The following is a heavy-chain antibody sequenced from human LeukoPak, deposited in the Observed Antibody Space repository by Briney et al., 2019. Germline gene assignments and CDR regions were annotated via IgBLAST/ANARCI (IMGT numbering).Heavy chain of an antibody. CDR2: IYYSGST. Sequence: SETLSLTCTVSGGSISDYYWSWIRQPAGKGLEWIGYIYYSGSTNYNPSLKSRVTISVDTSKNQFSLKLTSLTAADTAVYYCAREDSSGYLGYWGQGTLVTVSS. CDR1: GGSISDYY. V-gene: IGHV4-59*01. J-gene: IGHJ4*02. D-gene: IGHD3-22*01. CDR3: AREDSSGYLGY.